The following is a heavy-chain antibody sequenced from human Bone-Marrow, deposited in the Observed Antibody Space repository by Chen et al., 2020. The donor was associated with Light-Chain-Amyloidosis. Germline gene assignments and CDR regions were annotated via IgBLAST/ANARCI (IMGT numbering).Heavy chain of an antibody. CDR1: GFTFSSYW. J-gene: IGHJ6*02. V-gene: IGHV3-7*01. CDR2: IKQDGSEK. D-gene: IGHD2-15*01. Sequence: VQLVESGGGLVQPGGSLRLSCAASGFTFSSYWMSWVRQAPGKGLEWVANIKQDGSEKYYVDSVKGRFTISRDNAKNSLYLQMNSLRAEDTAVYYCARGRGDIVVVVAATFPDVWGQGTTVTVSS. CDR3: ARGRGDIVVVVAATFPDV.